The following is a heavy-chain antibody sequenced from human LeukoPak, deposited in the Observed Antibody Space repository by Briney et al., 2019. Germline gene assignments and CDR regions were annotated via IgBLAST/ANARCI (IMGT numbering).Heavy chain of an antibody. D-gene: IGHD5-24*01. J-gene: IGHJ4*02. V-gene: IGHV3-7*01. CDR1: GFIFKKYW. Sequence: GGSLRLSCAASGFIFKKYWMNWVRQVPGKGLECLANIKEDGSGTYYADSVKGRFTISRDNPKNLLFLQINSLRVEDTAVYYCARETPRRGETRDGYRWGQGTVVTVSS. CDR2: IKEDGSGT. CDR3: ARETPRRGETRDGYR.